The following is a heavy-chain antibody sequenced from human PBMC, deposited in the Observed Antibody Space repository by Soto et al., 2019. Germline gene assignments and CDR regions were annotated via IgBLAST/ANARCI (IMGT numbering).Heavy chain of an antibody. V-gene: IGHV1-18*01. J-gene: IGHJ6*02. CDR3: GRCRTDSYAMDV. Sequence: ASVKVSFKASGYSFTSYGIGWVRQVPGQGPEWMGWISPYNGRTNYAQSVKGRVVMTTDISTNTVYLELGSLRSDDSAIYYCGRCRTDSYAMDVWGQGTTVTVSS. CDR2: ISPYNGRT. D-gene: IGHD5-18*01. CDR1: GYSFTSYG.